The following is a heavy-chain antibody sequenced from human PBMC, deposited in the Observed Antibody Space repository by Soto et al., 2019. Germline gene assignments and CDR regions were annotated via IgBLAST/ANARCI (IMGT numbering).Heavy chain of an antibody. CDR2: IIPIFGTA. D-gene: IGHD3-3*01. J-gene: IGHJ5*02. V-gene: IGHV1-69*13. CDR3: ARGVVPDFRSGYESGNWFDP. Sequence: SVKVSFKASGGTFSSYAISWVRQAPGQGLEWMGGIIPIFGTANYAQKFQGRVTITADESTSTAYMELSSLRSEDTAVYYCARGVVPDFRSGYESGNWFDPWGQGTLVTVSS. CDR1: GGTFSSYA.